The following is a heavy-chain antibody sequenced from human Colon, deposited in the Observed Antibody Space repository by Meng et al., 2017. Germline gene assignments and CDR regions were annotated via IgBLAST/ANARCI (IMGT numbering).Heavy chain of an antibody. D-gene: IGHD4-23*01. CDR2: IYQSGST. CDR3: ARVPTTVDPFES. V-gene: IGHV4-4*02. J-gene: IGHJ4*02. Sequence: QGHLQGSGPGLVKPSGTLSLTCTVSGGSISSNNWWSWVRQSPGRGLEWIGEIYQSGSTNYSPSLKSRVTISLDKSKNQFSLKVSYMTAADTAVYFCARVPTTVDPFESWGQGTLVTVSS. CDR1: GGSISSNNW.